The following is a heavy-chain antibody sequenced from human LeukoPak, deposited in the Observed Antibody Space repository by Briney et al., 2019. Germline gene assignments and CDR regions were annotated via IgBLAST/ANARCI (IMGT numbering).Heavy chain of an antibody. Sequence: GGSLRLSCAASGFTFSNYAMHWVRQAPGKGLEWVAFIRYDGSNKYYADSVKGRFTISRDNSKNTLYLQMNSLRAEDTAVYYCAKFYSGVVVPAADYWGQGTLVTVSS. D-gene: IGHD2-2*01. J-gene: IGHJ4*02. V-gene: IGHV3-30*02. CDR3: AKFYSGVVVPAADY. CDR1: GFTFSNYA. CDR2: IRYDGSNK.